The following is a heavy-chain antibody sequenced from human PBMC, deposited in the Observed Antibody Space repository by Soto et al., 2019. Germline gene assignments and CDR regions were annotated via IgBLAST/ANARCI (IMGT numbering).Heavy chain of an antibody. CDR1: GYTFIGYD. CDR3: ARGPNDILSD. J-gene: IGHJ4*02. Sequence: QVQLVQSGAEVKKPGASVKVSCKASGYTFIGYDINWVRQATGQGLEWMGWMNPNSGNTVYTQNFQGRVTMTRNTSISTAYMELNSLRSDDTAVYYCARGPNDILSDWCQGTLVTVSS. V-gene: IGHV1-8*01. D-gene: IGHD3-9*01. CDR2: MNPNSGNT.